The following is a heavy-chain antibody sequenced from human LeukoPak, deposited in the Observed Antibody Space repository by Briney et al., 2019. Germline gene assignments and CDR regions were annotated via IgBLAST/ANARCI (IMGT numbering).Heavy chain of an antibody. V-gene: IGHV3-23*01. CDR2: ISGSGGST. CDR3: AKEGMIQPYYYYMDV. D-gene: IGHD1-1*01. CDR1: GFTFSSYA. J-gene: IGHJ6*03. Sequence: GGSLRLSCAASGFTFSSYAMSWVRQAPGKGLEWVSTISGSGGSTYYADSVKGRFTISRDNSKNTLYLQMNSLRAEDTAVYYCAKEGMIQPYYYYMDVWGKGTTVTVSS.